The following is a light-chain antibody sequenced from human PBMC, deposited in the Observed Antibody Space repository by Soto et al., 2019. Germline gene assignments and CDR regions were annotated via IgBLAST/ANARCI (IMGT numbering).Light chain of an antibody. J-gene: IGKJ5*01. CDR3: QQRSNSIT. Sequence: EIVVTQSPATVSVYPRERATLSCRASQCVSDKLAWYQQKPGQAPRLLIYHASARATGIPARFSGSGSGTDFTLTISSLVPEDFAVYYCQQRSNSITVGQGTRLEIK. CDR1: QCVSDK. V-gene: IGKV3-11*01. CDR2: HAS.